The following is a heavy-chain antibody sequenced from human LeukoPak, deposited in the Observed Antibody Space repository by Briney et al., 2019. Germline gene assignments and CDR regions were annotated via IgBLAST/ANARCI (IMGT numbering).Heavy chain of an antibody. Sequence: GGSLRLSCAASGFTFSDSYMTWVRQAPGKGVEWVAYISGSGHDINYSDSVKGRFTISRDNAKNSLYLQMNSLGAEDTAVYYCAREKIGKGRKLGATTHYYYYYMDVWGKGTTVTISS. CDR2: ISGSGHDI. D-gene: IGHD1-26*01. J-gene: IGHJ6*03. CDR1: GFTFSDSY. V-gene: IGHV3-11*01. CDR3: AREKIGKGRKLGATTHYYYYYMDV.